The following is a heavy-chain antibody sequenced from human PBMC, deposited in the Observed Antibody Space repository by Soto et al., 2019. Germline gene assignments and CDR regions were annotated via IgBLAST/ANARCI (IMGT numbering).Heavy chain of an antibody. CDR2: IYYSGST. V-gene: IGHV4-59*01. D-gene: IGHD4-17*01. Sequence: QVQLQESGPGLVKPSETLSLTCTVSGGSISSYYWSWIRQPPGKGLEWIGYIYYSGSTNYNPSLKSRVTISVDTSKNQFSLKLSSVTAADTAVYYCARSPHDYGGNYPRFANNWFDPWGQGTLVTVSS. CDR1: GGSISSYY. J-gene: IGHJ5*02. CDR3: ARSPHDYGGNYPRFANNWFDP.